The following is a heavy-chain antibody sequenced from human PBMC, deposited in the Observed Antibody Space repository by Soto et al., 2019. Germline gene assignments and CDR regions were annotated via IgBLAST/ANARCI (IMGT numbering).Heavy chain of an antibody. Sequence: SETLSLTCTVSGDSMINYYWTFSRQPPWKGLEWIVYIYYNGNTKYNPSLESRVTFSVDTSKNQFSLRLSSVIAADTAVYYCARVTSSTWYFDYWGPGTLVTVSS. CDR3: ARVTSSTWYFDY. D-gene: IGHD6-13*01. J-gene: IGHJ4*02. CDR1: GDSMINYY. V-gene: IGHV4-59*01. CDR2: IYYNGNT.